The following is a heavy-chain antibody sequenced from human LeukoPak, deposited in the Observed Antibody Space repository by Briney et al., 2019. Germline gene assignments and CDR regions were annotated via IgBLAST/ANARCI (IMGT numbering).Heavy chain of an antibody. V-gene: IGHV1-46*01. J-gene: IGHJ1*01. CDR2: INPSGGST. D-gene: IGHD6-13*01. Sequence: ASVKVSCKASGYTFTSYYMHWVRQAPGQGLEWMGIINPSGGSTSYAQKFQGRVTMTRDTSTSTVYMELSSLRSEDTAVYYCARGSAAAGTSAEYFQHWGQGTLVTVSS. CDR1: GYTFTSYY. CDR3: ARGSAAAGTSAEYFQH.